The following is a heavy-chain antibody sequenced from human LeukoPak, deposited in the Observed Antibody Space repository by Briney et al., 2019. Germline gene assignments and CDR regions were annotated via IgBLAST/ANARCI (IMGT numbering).Heavy chain of an antibody. D-gene: IGHD6-13*01. V-gene: IGHV3-30*01. J-gene: IGHJ5*02. Sequence: GGSLRLSCAASGFTFSSYAMHWVRQAPGKGLEWVAVISYDGSNKYYADSVKGRFTISRDNSKNTLYLQMNSLRAEDTAVYYCASGWAAAGTVPAIAWGQGTLVTVSS. CDR1: GFTFSSYA. CDR2: ISYDGSNK. CDR3: ASGWAAAGTVPAIA.